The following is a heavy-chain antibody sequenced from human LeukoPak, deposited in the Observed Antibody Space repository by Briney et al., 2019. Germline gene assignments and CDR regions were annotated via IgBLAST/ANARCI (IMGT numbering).Heavy chain of an antibody. CDR3: ARESKSSRGSLHLFDY. CDR2: ISSSSSYI. CDR1: GFTFSSYS. V-gene: IGHV3-21*01. D-gene: IGHD2-15*01. Sequence: KAGGSLRLSCAASGFTFSSYSMNWVRQAPGKGLEWVSSISSSSSYIYYADSVKGRFTISRDNAKNSLYLQMNSLRAEDTAVYYCARESKSSRGSLHLFDYWGQGTLVTVSS. J-gene: IGHJ4*02.